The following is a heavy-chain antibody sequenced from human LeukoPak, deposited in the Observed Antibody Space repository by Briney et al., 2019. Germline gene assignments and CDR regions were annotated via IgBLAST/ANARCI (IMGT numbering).Heavy chain of an antibody. D-gene: IGHD5-18*01. V-gene: IGHV4-39*01. Sequence: SETLSLTCTVSGGSISSSSYYWGWIRQPPGKGLEWIGSIYYSGSTYYNPSLKSRVTISVDTSKNQFSLKLSSVTAADTAVYYCAASYSYGFLIFYWGQGTLVTVSS. CDR2: IYYSGST. J-gene: IGHJ4*02. CDR1: GGSISSSSYY. CDR3: AASYSYGFLIFY.